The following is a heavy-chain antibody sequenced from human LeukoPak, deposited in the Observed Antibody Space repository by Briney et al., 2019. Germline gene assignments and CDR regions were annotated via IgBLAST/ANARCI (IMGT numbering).Heavy chain of an antibody. D-gene: IGHD3-22*01. CDR2: IYYSGST. V-gene: IGHV4-59*01. Sequence: SETLSLTCTVSGGSISSYYWSWIRQPPGQGLEWIGYIYYSGSTNYNPSLKSRVTISVDTSKNQFSLKLSSVTAADTAVYYCARDRGYYDSSGLFDYWGQGTLVTVSS. CDR1: GGSISSYY. J-gene: IGHJ4*02. CDR3: ARDRGYYDSSGLFDY.